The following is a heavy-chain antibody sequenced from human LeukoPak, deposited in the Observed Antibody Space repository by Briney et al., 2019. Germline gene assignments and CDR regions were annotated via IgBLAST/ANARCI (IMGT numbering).Heavy chain of an antibody. Sequence: RPSETLSLTCTVSGGSISTHYWNWIRQSPGKGLEWIGYIYDSGSTNYNPSLKSRVTMSVDTSKNQFSLKLSSVTAADTAVYYCARVSKLLPDYWGQGTLVTVSS. V-gene: IGHV4-59*11. CDR3: ARVSKLLPDY. CDR2: IYDSGST. J-gene: IGHJ4*02. D-gene: IGHD2-15*01. CDR1: GGSISTHY.